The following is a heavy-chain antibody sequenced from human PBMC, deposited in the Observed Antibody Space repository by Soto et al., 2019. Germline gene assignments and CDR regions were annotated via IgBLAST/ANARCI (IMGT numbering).Heavy chain of an antibody. CDR2: IYYSGST. D-gene: IGHD3-10*01. CDR1: GGSISSSSYY. J-gene: IGHJ4*02. Sequence: SETLSLTCTVSGGSISSSSYYWGWIRQPPGKGLEWIGSIYYSGSTYYNPSLKSRVTISVDTSKNQFSLKLSSVTAADTAVYYCYGSGSYYSPSFDYLGQGTLVT. V-gene: IGHV4-39*01. CDR3: YGSGSYYSPSFDY.